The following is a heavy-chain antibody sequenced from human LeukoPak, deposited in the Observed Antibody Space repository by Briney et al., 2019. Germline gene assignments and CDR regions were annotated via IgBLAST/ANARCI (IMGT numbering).Heavy chain of an antibody. J-gene: IGHJ6*04. V-gene: IGHV1-18*04. D-gene: IGHD6-19*01. Sequence: ASVKVSCKASGYTFTSYGISWVRQAPGQGLEWMGWISAYNGNTNYAQKLQGRVTMTTDTSTSTAYMELRSLRSDDTAVYYCASDQLLGGTLVAGTYYGMDVWGKGTTVTVSS. CDR1: GYTFTSYG. CDR2: ISAYNGNT. CDR3: ASDQLLGGTLVAGTYYGMDV.